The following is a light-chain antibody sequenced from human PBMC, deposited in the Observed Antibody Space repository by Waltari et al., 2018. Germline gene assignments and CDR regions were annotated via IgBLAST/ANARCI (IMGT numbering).Light chain of an antibody. V-gene: IGKV3-15*01. CDR3: QQYNTWPT. J-gene: IGKJ4*01. CDR1: QSISSN. Sequence: EIVMTQSPVTLSVSPRERATLSCRASQSISSNLAWYQQKPGQSARLLIHGASTRATGIPARFSGSGSGTDFTLTISSLQSEDFAVYFCQQYNTWPTFGGGTKVEIK. CDR2: GAS.